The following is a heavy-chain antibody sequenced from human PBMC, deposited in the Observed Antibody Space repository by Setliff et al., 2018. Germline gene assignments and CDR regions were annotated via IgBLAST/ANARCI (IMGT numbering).Heavy chain of an antibody. CDR1: GGSISSGSDY. V-gene: IGHV4-39*01. J-gene: IGHJ4*02. Sequence: PSETLSLTCTVSGGSISSGSDYWAWIRQPPGKGLEWLGTVYHSGGTYYNPSLKSRFTMSVDTSKNLFSLKLNSVTAADTAVYYCARSLGSGSYYNSRPFYSDYWGQGTLVTVSS. CDR3: ARSLGSGSYYNSRPFYSDY. CDR2: VYHSGGT. D-gene: IGHD3-10*01.